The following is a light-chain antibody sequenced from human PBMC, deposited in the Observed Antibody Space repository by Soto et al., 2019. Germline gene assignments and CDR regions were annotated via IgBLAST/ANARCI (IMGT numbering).Light chain of an antibody. CDR1: RSNIGRNY. Sequence: QPVLTQPPSASGTPGQRVSISCSGSRSNIGRNYVYWYQQLPGTAPKLLIQRNNERPSGVPDRFSGSKSGTSVSLAISGLRSEDEATYYCAAWDDPLNGQVFGGGTKLTVL. J-gene: IGLJ3*02. V-gene: IGLV1-47*01. CDR2: RNN. CDR3: AAWDDPLNGQV.